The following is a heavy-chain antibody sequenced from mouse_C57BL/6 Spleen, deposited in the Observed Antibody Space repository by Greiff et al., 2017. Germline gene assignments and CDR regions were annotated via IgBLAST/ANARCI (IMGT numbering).Heavy chain of an antibody. J-gene: IGHJ4*01. CDR2: IHPNSGST. V-gene: IGHV1-64*01. Sequence: QVQLQQPGAELVKPGASVKLSCKASGYTFTSYWMHWVKQRPGQGLEWIGMIHPNSGSTNYNEKFKSKATLTVDKSSSTAYMQLSSLTSEDSAVYDCARDYSNCTSYAKGYWGQGTSVTVYS. CDR3: ARDYSNCTSYAKGY. CDR1: GYTFTSYW. D-gene: IGHD2-5*01.